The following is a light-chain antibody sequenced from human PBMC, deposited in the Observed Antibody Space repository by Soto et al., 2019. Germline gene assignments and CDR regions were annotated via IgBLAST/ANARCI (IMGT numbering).Light chain of an antibody. Sequence: DIQMTQSPSSLSASVGDRVTITCRASQGISSYLAWYQQKLGKVPKLLISAASTLQSGVPSRFSGSGSGTDFTLTSSSLQPEDVATYYCQKYSSVITFGQGTRLEI. V-gene: IGKV1-27*01. CDR1: QGISSY. CDR2: AAS. J-gene: IGKJ5*01. CDR3: QKYSSVIT.